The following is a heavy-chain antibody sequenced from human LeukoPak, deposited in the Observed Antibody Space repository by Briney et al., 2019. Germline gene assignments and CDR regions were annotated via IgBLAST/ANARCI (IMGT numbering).Heavy chain of an antibody. Sequence: GASVKVSCKTSGYTFIDYFIHWVRQAPGQGLEWMGRLNPNNGDTYYAQDFQGRVTMTRETSISKPYMELSRLTSDDTAVYYCARDLSSSSNWEFDYWGQGTLVTVSS. V-gene: IGHV1-2*06. D-gene: IGHD7-27*01. CDR3: ARDLSSSSNWEFDY. CDR2: LNPNNGDT. CDR1: GYTFIDYF. J-gene: IGHJ4*02.